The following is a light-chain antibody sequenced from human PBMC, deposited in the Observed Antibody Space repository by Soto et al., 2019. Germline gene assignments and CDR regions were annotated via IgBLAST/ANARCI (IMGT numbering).Light chain of an antibody. V-gene: IGKV1-5*01. CDR3: QQYNIYSPPWT. CDR1: QSINNW. CDR2: DAS. J-gene: IGKJ1*01. Sequence: DIQMTQSPSTLSASIGDRVTITCRASQSINNWLAWYQQKPGKAPNLLIYDASSLEGGVPSRFSGSGSGTEFTLTISSLQRDEFATNYCQQYNIYSPPWTFGQGTKVEIK.